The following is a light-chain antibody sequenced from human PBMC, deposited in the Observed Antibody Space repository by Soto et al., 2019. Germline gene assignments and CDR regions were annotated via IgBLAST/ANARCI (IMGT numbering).Light chain of an antibody. Sequence: IVLPHCPGTLSLSQRERATLSFRARQSVSNNYLAWYQQKPGQAPRLLIYGASNRATGGPDRCSGSGSGTDFTLTIISLDPEDVAVYYCLHRSNWPSSTFGQGTRLEIK. V-gene: IGKV3D-20*02. J-gene: IGKJ5*01. CDR3: LHRSNWPSST. CDR1: QSVSNNY. CDR2: GAS.